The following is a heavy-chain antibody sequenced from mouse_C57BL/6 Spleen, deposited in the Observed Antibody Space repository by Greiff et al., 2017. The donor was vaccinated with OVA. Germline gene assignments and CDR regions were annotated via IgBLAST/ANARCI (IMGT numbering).Heavy chain of an antibody. Sequence: QVQLQQPGAELVMPGASVKLSCKASGYTFTSYWMHWVKQRPGQGLEWIGEIDPSDSYTNYNQKFKGKSTLTVDKSSSTAYMQLSSLTSEDSAVYYCARGELPHFDYWGQGTTLTVSS. D-gene: IGHD1-1*01. CDR1: GYTFTSYW. CDR2: IDPSDSYT. V-gene: IGHV1-69*01. J-gene: IGHJ2*01. CDR3: ARGELPHFDY.